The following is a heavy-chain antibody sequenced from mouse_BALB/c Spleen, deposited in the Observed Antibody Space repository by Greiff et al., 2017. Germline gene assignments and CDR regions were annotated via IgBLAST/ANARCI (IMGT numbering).Heavy chain of an antibody. V-gene: IGHV1-7*01. Sequence: VQLQQSGAELAKPGASVKMSCKASGYTFTSYWMHWVKQRPGQGLEGIGYINPSTGYTEYNQKFKDKATLTADKSSSTAYMQLSSLTSEDSAVYYCARKGFPHYFDYWGQGTTLTVSS. J-gene: IGHJ2*01. CDR2: INPSTGYT. CDR3: ARKGFPHYFDY. CDR1: GYTFTSYW.